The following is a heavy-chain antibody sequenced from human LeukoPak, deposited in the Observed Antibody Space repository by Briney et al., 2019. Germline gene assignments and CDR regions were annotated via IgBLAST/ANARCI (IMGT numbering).Heavy chain of an antibody. Sequence: PSETLSLTCTVSGGSISSGGYYWSWVRQPPGRGLEWIGEINHGGFTNYNPSLKSRVTISLDTSKNQASLNLNSVTAADTAMYYCARQLGYRTDSWGQGTLVTVSS. CDR2: INHGGFT. CDR1: GGSISSGGYY. J-gene: IGHJ4*02. D-gene: IGHD5-18*01. CDR3: ARQLGYRTDS. V-gene: IGHV4-39*01.